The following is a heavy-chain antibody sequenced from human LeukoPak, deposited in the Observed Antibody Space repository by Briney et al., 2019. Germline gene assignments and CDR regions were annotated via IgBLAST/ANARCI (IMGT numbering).Heavy chain of an antibody. Sequence: SVKVSCKASGGTFSSYAISWVRQAPGQGLEWMGRIIPIFGIANYAQKFQGRVTITADKSTSIAYMELSSLRSEDTAVYYCAREESGSYIDYWGPGTLVTVSS. V-gene: IGHV1-69*04. CDR2: IIPIFGIA. CDR1: GGTFSSYA. J-gene: IGHJ4*02. CDR3: AREESGSYIDY. D-gene: IGHD1-26*01.